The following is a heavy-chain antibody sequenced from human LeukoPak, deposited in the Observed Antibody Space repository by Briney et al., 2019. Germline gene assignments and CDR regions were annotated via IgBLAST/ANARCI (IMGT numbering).Heavy chain of an antibody. CDR3: ARDVITMVRGVIIGYDAFDI. V-gene: IGHV4-61*02. D-gene: IGHD3-10*01. Sequence: SETLSLTCTVSGGSISSGSYYWSWIRQPAGKGLEWIGRIYTSGSTNYNPSLKSRVTISVDTSKNQFSLKLSSVTAADTAVYYCARDVITMVRGVIIGYDAFDIWGQGTMVTVS. CDR2: IYTSGST. J-gene: IGHJ3*02. CDR1: GGSISSGSYY.